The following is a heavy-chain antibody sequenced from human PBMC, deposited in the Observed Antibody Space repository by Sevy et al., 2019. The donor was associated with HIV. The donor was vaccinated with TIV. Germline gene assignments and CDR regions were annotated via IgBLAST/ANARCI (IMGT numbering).Heavy chain of an antibody. CDR3: ANDAGYSTDWYPSDY. D-gene: IGHD6-19*01. Sequence: GGSLRLSCAASEFMFSTYAMHWVRQAPGKGLEWVAVISYDGSSHYYADSVKGRFTISRDNSKNTLFLQMNSLRLEDTAVYYCANDAGYSTDWYPSDYWGQGTLVTVSS. CDR2: ISYDGSSH. CDR1: EFMFSTYA. J-gene: IGHJ4*02. V-gene: IGHV3-30-3*02.